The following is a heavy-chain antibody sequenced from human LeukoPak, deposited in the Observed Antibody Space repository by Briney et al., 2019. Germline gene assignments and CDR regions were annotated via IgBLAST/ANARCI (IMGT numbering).Heavy chain of an antibody. CDR2: ISGSGGST. J-gene: IGHJ6*04. CDR1: GFTFSSYA. Sequence: GGSLRLSCAASGFTFSSYAMSWVRQAPGKGLEWVSAISGSGGSTYYADSVKGRFTISRDNSKNTLYLQMNSLRAEDTAVYYCAKVDRPYYYYGMDVWGKGTMVTVSS. CDR3: AKVDRPYYYYGMDV. V-gene: IGHV3-23*01.